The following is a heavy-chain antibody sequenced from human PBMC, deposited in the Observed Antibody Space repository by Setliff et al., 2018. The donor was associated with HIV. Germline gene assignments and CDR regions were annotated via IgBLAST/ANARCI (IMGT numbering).Heavy chain of an antibody. Sequence: GGSLRLSCVASGFTFNSYSMYWVRQAPGKGLVCVSRVNNDGTDTIYADSVKGRFTISRDNAKSTVYLQMGSLSADDTAVYYCGRGGFNHAFDIWGQGTMVTVSS. CDR2: VNNDGTDT. CDR3: GRGGFNHAFDI. J-gene: IGHJ3*02. D-gene: IGHD3-10*01. V-gene: IGHV3-74*01. CDR1: GFTFNSYS.